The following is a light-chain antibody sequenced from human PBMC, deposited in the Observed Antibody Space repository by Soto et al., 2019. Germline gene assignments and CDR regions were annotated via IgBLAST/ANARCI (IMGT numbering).Light chain of an antibody. Sequence: DIQMTQSPSTLSASVGDRVTITCRASQSLNNDLAWYQQKPGKAPNLLIYDASTLERGVPSRFSGSGSGTEFTLTISSLQPEDFATYYCQQYITYPITFGQGTRLEI. CDR1: QSLNND. CDR2: DAS. V-gene: IGKV1-5*01. CDR3: QQYITYPIT. J-gene: IGKJ5*01.